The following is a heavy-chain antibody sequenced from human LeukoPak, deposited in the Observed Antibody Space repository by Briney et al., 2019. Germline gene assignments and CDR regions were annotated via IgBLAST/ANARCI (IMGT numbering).Heavy chain of an antibody. CDR3: ARRLTQYDCFDP. CDR2: TYYRSTWYN. V-gene: IGHV6-1*01. D-gene: IGHD2-2*01. J-gene: IGHJ5*02. CDR1: GDSVSSNSVT. Sequence: SQTLSLTCAISGDSVSSNSVTWNWIRQSSSRGLEWLGRTYYRSTWYNDYAVSVRGRITVNPDTSKNQFSLHLNSVTPEDTAVYYCARRLTQYDCFDPWGQGILVTVSS.